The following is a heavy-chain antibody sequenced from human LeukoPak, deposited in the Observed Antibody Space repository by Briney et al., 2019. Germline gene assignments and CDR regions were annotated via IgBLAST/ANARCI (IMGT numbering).Heavy chain of an antibody. D-gene: IGHD4-17*01. CDR1: GGTFSSYA. J-gene: IGHJ4*02. Sequence: GSSVNLSCTASGGTFSSYAISWVRQAPGQGLEWMGGIIPIFGTANYAQKFQGRVTITADESTSTAYMELSSLGSEDTAVYYCARDRDYGDDECFFDYWGQGTLVTVSS. V-gene: IGHV1-69*01. CDR2: IIPIFGTA. CDR3: ARDRDYGDDECFFDY.